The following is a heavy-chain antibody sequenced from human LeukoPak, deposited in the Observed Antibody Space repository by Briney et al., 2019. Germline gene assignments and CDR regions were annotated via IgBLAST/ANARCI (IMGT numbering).Heavy chain of an antibody. CDR2: TSDDGRKK. Sequence: PGGSLRLSCVASGFTFSNFAIHWVRQGPGKGLEWVAVTSDDGRKKYYADSVKGRFTISKDNSKKTPYLQMNSLSTDDTAIYYCARDRSYAVNQGGWLDPWGQGTLVSVSS. V-gene: IGHV3-30*01. CDR1: GFTFSNFA. CDR3: ARDRSYAVNQGGWLDP. D-gene: IGHD2-2*01. J-gene: IGHJ5*02.